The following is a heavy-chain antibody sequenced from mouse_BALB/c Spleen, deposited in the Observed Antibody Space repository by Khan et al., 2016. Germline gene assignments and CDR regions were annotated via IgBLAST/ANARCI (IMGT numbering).Heavy chain of an antibody. CDR3: ARSYYGYGFAY. CDR2: INPGSGGT. V-gene: IGHV1-54*01. J-gene: IGHJ3*01. Sequence: QVQLQQSGAELVRPGTSVKVSCKASGYAFTNYLIEWIKQRPGQGLEWIGVINPGSGGTNYNETFKDMATLTADKSSSTAYMQLSSLTSDDSAVYFCARSYYGYGFAYWGQGTLVTVSA. CDR1: GYAFTNYL. D-gene: IGHD1-2*01.